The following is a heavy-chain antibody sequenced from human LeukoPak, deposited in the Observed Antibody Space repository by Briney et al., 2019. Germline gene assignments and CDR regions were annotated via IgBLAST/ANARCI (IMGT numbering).Heavy chain of an antibody. V-gene: IGHV3-23*01. J-gene: IGHJ4*02. CDR3: AKDRHVSGTGLYDY. D-gene: IGHD6-19*01. CDR2: ISGGGDGT. Sequence: GGSLRLSCAASGLTFSTSALSWVRQAPGKGLEWVSGISGGGDGTYYADSVKGRFTISRDNSKNTVYLQMNSLRAEDTAVFYCAKDRHVSGTGLYDYWGQGTLVTVSS. CDR1: GLTFSTSA.